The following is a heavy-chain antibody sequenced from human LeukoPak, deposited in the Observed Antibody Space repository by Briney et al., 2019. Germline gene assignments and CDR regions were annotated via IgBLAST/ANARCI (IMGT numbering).Heavy chain of an antibody. CDR3: ARGSRLGVVERDAFDI. D-gene: IGHD3-3*01. V-gene: IGHV3-7*01. CDR1: GFNFDNFW. Sequence: GGSLRLSCAASGFNFDNFWMSWVRQAPGKGLEWVANIREDGGKQNYVDSVKGRFTISRDNGKNSLYLQMNSLRAEDTAVYFCARGSRLGVVERDAFDIWGQGTMVTVSS. J-gene: IGHJ3*02. CDR2: IREDGGKQ.